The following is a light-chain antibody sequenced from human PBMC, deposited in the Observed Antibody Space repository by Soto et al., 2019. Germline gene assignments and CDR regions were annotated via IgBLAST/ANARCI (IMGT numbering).Light chain of an antibody. CDR2: DAS. J-gene: IGKJ5*01. CDR3: QQYNIWPRT. CDR1: QSVRNN. V-gene: IGKV3D-15*01. Sequence: ELVFTQSPCTLSVTPGERATLSCRASQSVRNNYLAWYQQKPGQAPRLLIYDASNRATGIPDRFSGSGSGTEFTLTISSLQSEDFAVYYCQQYNIWPRTFGQGARLEIK.